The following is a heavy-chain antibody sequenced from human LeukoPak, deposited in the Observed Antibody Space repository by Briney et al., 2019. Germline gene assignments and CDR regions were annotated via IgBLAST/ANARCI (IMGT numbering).Heavy chain of an antibody. J-gene: IGHJ4*02. D-gene: IGHD5-18*01. V-gene: IGHV3-23*01. CDR2: ISGSGGST. CDR1: GFTFSSYA. CDR3: VRVGYSYGYGDWNHFDY. Sequence: GGSLRLSCAASGFTFSSYAMSWVRQAPGKGLEWVSAISGSGGSTYYADSVKGRFTISRDNSKNTLYLQMNSLRAEDTAVYFCVRVGYSYGYGDWNHFDYWGQGTLVTVSS.